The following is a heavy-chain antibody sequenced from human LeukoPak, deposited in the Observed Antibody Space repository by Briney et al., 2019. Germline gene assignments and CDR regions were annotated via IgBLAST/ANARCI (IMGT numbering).Heavy chain of an antibody. CDR2: IKSKTDGGTT. CDR1: GFTFNNAW. V-gene: IGHV3-15*01. Sequence: GGSLRLSCAASGFTFNNAWMSWVRQAPGTGLEWVGRIKSKTDGGTTDYAAPVKGRFTISRDDSKNTLYLQMNSLKTEDTAVHYCTTGEYQLPYYYYYYMDVWGKGTTVTVSS. CDR3: TTGEYQLPYYYYYYMDV. J-gene: IGHJ6*03. D-gene: IGHD2-2*01.